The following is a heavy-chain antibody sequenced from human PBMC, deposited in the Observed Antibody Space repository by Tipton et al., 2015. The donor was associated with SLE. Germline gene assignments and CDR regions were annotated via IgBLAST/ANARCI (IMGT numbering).Heavy chain of an antibody. Sequence: GLVKPSQTLSLTCTVSGGSISRGGYYWTWIRQLPGKGLEWIGYIYFSGSSYYNPSLKSRVTISIDTSKSQFSLKLTSVTAADTALYYCARHNTDFESSDYWGQGTLVTVSS. V-gene: IGHV4-31*03. D-gene: IGHD2-21*02. J-gene: IGHJ4*02. CDR2: IYFSGSS. CDR1: GGSISRGGYY. CDR3: ARHNTDFESSDY.